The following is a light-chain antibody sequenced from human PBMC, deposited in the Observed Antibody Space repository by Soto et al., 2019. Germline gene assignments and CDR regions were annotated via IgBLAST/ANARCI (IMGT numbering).Light chain of an antibody. Sequence: QSALTQPPSASGSPGQSVTISCTGTSSDVGGYNYVSWYQQHPGKAPKLMIFEVNKRPSGVPDRFSGSKSGDTASLTVSGLQAEDEADYYCSSYAGNNHLLFGGGTKLTVL. CDR1: SSDVGGYNY. CDR2: EVN. J-gene: IGLJ2*01. V-gene: IGLV2-8*01. CDR3: SSYAGNNHLL.